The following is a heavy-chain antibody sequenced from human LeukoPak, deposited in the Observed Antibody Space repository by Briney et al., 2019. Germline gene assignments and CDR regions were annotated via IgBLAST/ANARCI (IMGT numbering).Heavy chain of an antibody. J-gene: IGHJ4*02. CDR1: GGSISSGGYY. V-gene: IGHV4-31*03. Sequence: PSETLSLTCTVSGGSISSGGYYWSWIRQHPGKGLEWIGYIYYSGSTYYNPSLKSRVTISVDTSNNQFSLKLSSVTAADTAVYYCARMGSSWSRFDYWGQGTLVTVSS. CDR2: IYYSGST. D-gene: IGHD6-13*01. CDR3: ARMGSSWSRFDY.